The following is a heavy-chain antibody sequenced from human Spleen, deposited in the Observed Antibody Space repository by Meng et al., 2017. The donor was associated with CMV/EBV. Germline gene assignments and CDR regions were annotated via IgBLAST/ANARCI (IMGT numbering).Heavy chain of an antibody. CDR3: ARRYYDVLTGYYYFDQ. D-gene: IGHD3-9*01. Sequence: ASVKVSCKASGYTFTGYYMHWVRQAPGQGLAWMGWINPNSGDTHYPQKFQGRVTMTRDTSISTAYMELRSLRSDDTAVYYCARRYYDVLTGYYYFDQWGQGTQVTVSS. V-gene: IGHV1-2*02. CDR2: INPNSGDT. J-gene: IGHJ4*02. CDR1: GYTFTGYY.